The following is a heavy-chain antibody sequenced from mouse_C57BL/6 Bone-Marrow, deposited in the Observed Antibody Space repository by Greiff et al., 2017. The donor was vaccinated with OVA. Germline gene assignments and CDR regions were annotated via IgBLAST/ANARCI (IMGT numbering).Heavy chain of an antibody. V-gene: IGHV5-4*01. CDR2: ISDGGSYT. J-gene: IGHJ2*01. CDR1: GFTFSSYA. Sequence: EVQLVESGGGLVKPGGSLKLSCAASGFTFSSYAMSWVRQTPEKRLEWVATISDGGSYTYYPDNVKGRFTISRDNAKNNLYLQMRHLKSEDTAMYYCARDNYWGQGTTLTVSS. CDR3: ARDNY.